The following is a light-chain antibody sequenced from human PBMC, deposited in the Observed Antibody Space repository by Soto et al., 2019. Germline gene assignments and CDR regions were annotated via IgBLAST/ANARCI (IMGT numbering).Light chain of an antibody. CDR2: GGS. J-gene: IGKJ4*01. CDR1: QNVSSSY. V-gene: IGKV3-20*01. CDR3: QQYGSAELT. Sequence: EIVLTQSPGTLSLSPGERATLSCRASQNVSSSYLAWYQQKPGQAPRLLIYGGSSRATGIPDRFSGSGSGTDFTVTISRLEPEDFAVYYCQQYGSAELTVGGGTKVEIK.